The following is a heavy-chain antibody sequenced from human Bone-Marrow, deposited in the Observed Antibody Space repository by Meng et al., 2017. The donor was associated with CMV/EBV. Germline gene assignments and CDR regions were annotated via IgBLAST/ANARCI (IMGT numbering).Heavy chain of an antibody. CDR1: GFTFSIYS. J-gene: IGHJ6*02. CDR3: ARVGVSIPAPIGHYYGMDV. Sequence: GGSLRLSCAASGFTFSIYSMNWVRQAPGKGLEWVSYISSSSSTIYYADSVKGRFTISRDNAKNSLYLQMNSLRAEDMAVYYCARVGVSIPAPIGHYYGMDVWGQGTTVTVSS. D-gene: IGHD2-2*01. CDR2: ISSSSSTI. V-gene: IGHV3-48*04.